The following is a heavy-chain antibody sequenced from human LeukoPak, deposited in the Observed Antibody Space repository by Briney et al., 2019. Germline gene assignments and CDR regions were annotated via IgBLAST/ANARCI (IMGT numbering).Heavy chain of an antibody. D-gene: IGHD5-12*01. CDR1: GFTFSSYS. CDR2: ISSSSSYI. CDR3: ASDRGYSGYDLGY. Sequence: TGGSLRLSCAASGFTFSSYSMNWVRQAPGKGLEWVSSISSSSSYIYYADSVKGRFTISRDNAKNPLYLQMNRLRAEDTAVYYCASDRGYSGYDLGYWGQGTLVTVSS. V-gene: IGHV3-21*01. J-gene: IGHJ4*02.